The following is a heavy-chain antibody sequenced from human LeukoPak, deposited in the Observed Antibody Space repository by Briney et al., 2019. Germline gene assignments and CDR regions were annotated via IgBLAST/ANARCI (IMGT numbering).Heavy chain of an antibody. D-gene: IGHD3-22*01. J-gene: IGHJ2*01. V-gene: IGHV4-59*01. CDR3: ARRSGDSSGYSLHWYFDL. Sequence: PSETLSLTCTVSGGSISSYYWSWIRQPPGKGLEWIGYIYYSGSTNYNPSLKSRVTISVDTSKNQFSLKLSSVTAADTAVYYCARRSGDSSGYSLHWYFDLWGRGTLVTVSS. CDR1: GGSISSYY. CDR2: IYYSGST.